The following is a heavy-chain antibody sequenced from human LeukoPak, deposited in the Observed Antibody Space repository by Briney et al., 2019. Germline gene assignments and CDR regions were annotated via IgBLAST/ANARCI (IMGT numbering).Heavy chain of an antibody. D-gene: IGHD2-15*01. CDR2: ISAYNGNT. CDR1: GYTFTSYG. CDR3: ARDPGVYCSGGSCWLDV. V-gene: IGHV1-18*01. Sequence: PGASVKVSCKASGYTFTSYGISWVRQALGQGLEWMGWISAYNGNTNYAQKLQGRVTMTTDTSTSTAYMELRSLRSDDTAVYYCARDPGVYCSGGSCWLDVWGQGTTVTVSS. J-gene: IGHJ6*02.